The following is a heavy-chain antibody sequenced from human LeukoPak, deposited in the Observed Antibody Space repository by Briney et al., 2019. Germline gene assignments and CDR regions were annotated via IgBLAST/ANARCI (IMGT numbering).Heavy chain of an antibody. Sequence: GGSLRLSCAASGFTLSSYWMSWVRQAPGKGLEWVANIKEDGSEKYYVDSVKGRFTISRDNAKNSLYLHMNSLTAEDTAMYYCARDWVAGVPFDAFDIWGQGTMVSVFS. CDR1: GFTLSSYW. CDR2: IKEDGSEK. J-gene: IGHJ3*02. V-gene: IGHV3-7*03. CDR3: ARDWVAGVPFDAFDI. D-gene: IGHD3-10*01.